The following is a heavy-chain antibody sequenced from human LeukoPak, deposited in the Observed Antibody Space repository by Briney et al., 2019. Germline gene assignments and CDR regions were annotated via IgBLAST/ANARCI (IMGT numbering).Heavy chain of an antibody. D-gene: IGHD1-26*01. Sequence: AASVKVSCKASGYTFTDYYMHWVRQAPGQGPEWMGWINSNSGATNYAQKFQGRVTMTRDTSISTVYMELSSLRSDDTAVYYCARGRDRGASTPFDYWGQGTLVTVSS. CDR1: GYTFTDYY. CDR2: INSNSGAT. V-gene: IGHV1-2*02. CDR3: ARGRDRGASTPFDY. J-gene: IGHJ4*02.